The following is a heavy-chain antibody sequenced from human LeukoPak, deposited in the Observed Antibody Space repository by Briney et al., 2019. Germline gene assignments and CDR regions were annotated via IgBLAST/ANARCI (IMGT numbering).Heavy chain of an antibody. CDR2: ISGSGGST. CDR3: AKDRDYYDSSGFDY. D-gene: IGHD3-22*01. Sequence: RGGSLRLSCAASGFTFSSYAMSWVRQAPGKGLEWVSAISGSGGSTYYADSVKGRFTISRDNSKNTLYLQMNSLRAEDTAVYYRAKDRDYYDSSGFDYWGQGTLVTVSS. CDR1: GFTFSSYA. J-gene: IGHJ4*02. V-gene: IGHV3-23*01.